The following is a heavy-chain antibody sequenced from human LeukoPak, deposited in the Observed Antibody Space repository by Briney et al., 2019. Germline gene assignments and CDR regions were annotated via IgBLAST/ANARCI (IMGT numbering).Heavy chain of an antibody. CDR3: ARDQGLTALPPYGLDV. J-gene: IGHJ6*02. V-gene: IGHV1-69*04. CDR2: IIPVLNIT. Sequence: SVKVSCKTSGGTFSSSAITWVRQAPGQGLEWMGRIIPVLNITRYTQKFQGRVTITADTSTSTVYMELSSLRSEETAVYYCARDQGLTALPPYGLDVWGQGTTVIVSS. CDR1: GGTFSSSA. D-gene: IGHD5-18*01.